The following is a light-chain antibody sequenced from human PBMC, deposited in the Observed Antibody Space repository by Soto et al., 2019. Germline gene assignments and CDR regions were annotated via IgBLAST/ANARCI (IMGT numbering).Light chain of an antibody. J-gene: IGLJ2*01. V-gene: IGLV2-14*01. CDR2: EVS. Sequence: QSVLTQPASVSGSPGQSITISCTGTSSDVGGYNYVSWYQQHPGKAPKLMIYEVSNRPSGVPDRFSGSKSGTSASLAITGLQAEDEADYYCQSYDGSLSGSVFGGGTKLTVL. CDR1: SSDVGGYNY. CDR3: QSYDGSLSGSV.